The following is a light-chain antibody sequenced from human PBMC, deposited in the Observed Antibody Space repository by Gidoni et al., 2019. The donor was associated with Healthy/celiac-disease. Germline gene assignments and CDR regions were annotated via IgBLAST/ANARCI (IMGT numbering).Light chain of an antibody. CDR1: QSISSW. J-gene: IGKJ5*01. Sequence: DIQMTESPSTRSASVGDRGTITCRASQSISSWLAWYQQKPGKAPKLLIYKASSLESGVPSRFSGSGSGTEFTLTISSLQPDDCATYYCQQYNSYSPITFGQGTRLEIK. CDR3: QQYNSYSPIT. CDR2: KAS. V-gene: IGKV1-5*03.